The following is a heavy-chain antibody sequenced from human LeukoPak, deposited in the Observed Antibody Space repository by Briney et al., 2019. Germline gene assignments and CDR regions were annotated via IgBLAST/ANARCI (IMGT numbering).Heavy chain of an antibody. CDR1: GGSISSYY. CDR2: IYYSGST. Sequence: SETLSLTCTVSGGSISSYYWSWIRQPPGKGLEWIGYIYYSGSTNYNPSLKSRVTISVDTSNNQFSLKLSSVTAADTAVYYCARQTADGTALDIWGQGTTVTVSS. CDR3: ARQTADGTALDI. D-gene: IGHD1-1*01. J-gene: IGHJ3*02. V-gene: IGHV4-59*08.